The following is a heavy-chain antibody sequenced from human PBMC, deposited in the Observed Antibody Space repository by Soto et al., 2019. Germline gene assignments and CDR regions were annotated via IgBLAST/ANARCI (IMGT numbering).Heavy chain of an antibody. V-gene: IGHV3-74*01. CDR3: AKGGRQWLVTSDFNY. CDR1: GFTFSNYW. CDR2: INSDGSST. Sequence: GGSLRLSCAASGFTFSNYWMQWVRQAPGKGLVWVSRINSDGSSTSYADSVKGRFTISRDSSKNTVSLEMTSLRAEDTAVYYCAKGGRQWLVTSDFNYWGQGALVTVSS. J-gene: IGHJ4*02. D-gene: IGHD6-19*01.